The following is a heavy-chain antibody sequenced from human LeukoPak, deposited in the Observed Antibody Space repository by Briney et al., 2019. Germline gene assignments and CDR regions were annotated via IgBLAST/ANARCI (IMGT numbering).Heavy chain of an antibody. Sequence: PGGSLRLSCAASGFTFSSYSMNWVRQAPGKGLEWVSSISSSSSYIYYADSVKGRFTISGDNAKNSLYLQMNSLRAEDTAVYYCAREKSDDSSGYSPRPFDYWGQGTLVTVSS. V-gene: IGHV3-21*01. D-gene: IGHD3-22*01. J-gene: IGHJ4*02. CDR1: GFTFSSYS. CDR3: AREKSDDSSGYSPRPFDY. CDR2: ISSSSSYI.